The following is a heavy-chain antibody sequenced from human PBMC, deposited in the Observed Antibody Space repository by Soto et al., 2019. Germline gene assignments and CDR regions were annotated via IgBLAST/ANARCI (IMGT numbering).Heavy chain of an antibody. CDR1: GFTFRNYA. CDR2: ISGNGGDI. CDR3: AERGDIVEVSRTFVGYGMDV. J-gene: IGHJ6*02. D-gene: IGHD2-2*01. V-gene: IGHV3-23*01. Sequence: EVQLLESGGALVQPGGSLRLSCAASGFTFRNYAMSWVRQAPGKGLEWVSRISGNGGDINYADSVKGRFTISRDNSKNTLYLQMNSLRAEDTAVYYCAERGDIVEVSRTFVGYGMDVWGQGTTVTVSS.